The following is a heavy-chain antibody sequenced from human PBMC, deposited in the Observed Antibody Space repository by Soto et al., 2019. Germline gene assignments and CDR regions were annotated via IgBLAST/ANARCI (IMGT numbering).Heavy chain of an antibody. CDR3: ARDRVTVNPYYYYGMDV. D-gene: IGHD4-17*01. J-gene: IGHJ6*02. V-gene: IGHV4-31*03. CDR2: IYYSGST. CDR1: GGSISSGGYY. Sequence: QVQLQESGPGLVKPSQTLSLTCTVSGGSISSGGYYWSWIRQHPGKGLEWIGYIYYSGSTYYTPSLKSRVTISVDTSKNQFSLKLSSVTAADTAVYYCARDRVTVNPYYYYGMDVWGQGTTVTVSS.